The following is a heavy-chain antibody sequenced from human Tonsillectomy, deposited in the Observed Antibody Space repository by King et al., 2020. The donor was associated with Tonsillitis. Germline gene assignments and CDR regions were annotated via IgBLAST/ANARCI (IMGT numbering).Heavy chain of an antibody. D-gene: IGHD4-17*01. J-gene: IGHJ3*02. CDR3: ARGMTTHAFDI. CDR2: IYTSWST. V-gene: IGHV4-61*02. Sequence: QLQESGPGLVKPSQTLSLTCTVSGGSISSGSYYWSWIRQPAGKGLEGIGRIYTSWSTNYNPSLKSRVTMSVDTSKNQFSLKLSSVTAADTAVYYCARGMTTHAFDIWGQGTMVTVSS. CDR1: GGSISSGSYY.